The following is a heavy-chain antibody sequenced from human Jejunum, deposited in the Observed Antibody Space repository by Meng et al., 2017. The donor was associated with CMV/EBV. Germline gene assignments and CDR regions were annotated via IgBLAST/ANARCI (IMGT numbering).Heavy chain of an antibody. CDR1: GDSIGIDIW. D-gene: IGHD1-7*01. J-gene: IGHJ4*02. V-gene: IGHV4-4*02. CDR2: VYHRGDT. CDR3: GRDQGRELINH. Sequence: QVQLTESGPGQVEPSGTLSLTCTVSGDSIGIDIWWSWVRQPPGKGLEWIGEVYHRGDTNYNPSLKSRVDISVDKSKNQFYLSLFSVTAADTAVYYCGRDQGRELINHWGQGTLVTVSS.